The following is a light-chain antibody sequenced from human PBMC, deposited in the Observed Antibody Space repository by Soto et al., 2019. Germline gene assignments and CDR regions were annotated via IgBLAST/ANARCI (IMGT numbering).Light chain of an antibody. V-gene: IGKV1-5*01. Sequence: DIQMTQSPSTLSASVGDRVTITCRASQGISSWLAWYQQKPGKAPKLLIYDASSLESGVPSRFSGSGSGTEFTLTISSLQPDDFAIYYCQHYANWPLTLGGGTKVDIK. CDR3: QHYANWPLT. CDR1: QGISSW. J-gene: IGKJ4*01. CDR2: DAS.